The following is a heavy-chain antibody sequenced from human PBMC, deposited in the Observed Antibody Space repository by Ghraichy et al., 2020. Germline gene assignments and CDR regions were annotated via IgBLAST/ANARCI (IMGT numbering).Heavy chain of an antibody. CDR3: ATPTVAGTDDFDS. D-gene: IGHD6-13*01. V-gene: IGHV4-39*01. CDR1: GGSISSTSYY. J-gene: IGHJ4*02. CDR2: IYYTGSA. Sequence: SQTLSLTCTVSGGSISSTSYYWGWIRQPPGKGLEWIGTIYYTGSAYSNPSLKSRVSISVDTSKNQFSLKLSSVTAADTAVYYCATPTVAGTDDFDSWGQGTWSPSPQ.